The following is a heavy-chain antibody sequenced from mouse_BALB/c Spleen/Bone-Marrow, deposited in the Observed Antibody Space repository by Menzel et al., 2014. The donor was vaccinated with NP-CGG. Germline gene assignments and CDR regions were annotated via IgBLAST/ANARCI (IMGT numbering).Heavy chain of an antibody. CDR1: GFTFSDYY. CDR2: ISDGGSYT. Sequence: EVQLQESGGGLVKPGGSLKLSCAASGFTFSDYYMYWVRQTPEKRLEWVATISDGGSYTYYPDSVKGRFTISRDNAKNNLYLQMSSLKSEDTAMHYCAREMAMDYWGQGTSVTVSS. V-gene: IGHV5-4*02. CDR3: AREMAMDY. J-gene: IGHJ4*01.